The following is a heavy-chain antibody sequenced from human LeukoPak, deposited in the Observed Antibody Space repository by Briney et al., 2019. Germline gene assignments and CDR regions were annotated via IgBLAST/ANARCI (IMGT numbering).Heavy chain of an antibody. J-gene: IGHJ4*02. D-gene: IGHD3-22*01. V-gene: IGHV4-34*01. CDR3: ARLRLLRYVFDY. CDR1: GGSFSGYY. Sequence: SETLSLTCAVYGGSFSGYYWSWIRQPPGKGLEWIGEINHSGSTNYNPSLKSRVTISVDTSKNQFSLRLSSVTAADTAVYYCARLRLLRYVFDYWGQGTLVTVSS. CDR2: INHSGST.